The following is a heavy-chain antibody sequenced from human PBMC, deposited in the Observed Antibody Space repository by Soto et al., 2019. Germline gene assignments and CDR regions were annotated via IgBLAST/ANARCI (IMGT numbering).Heavy chain of an antibody. V-gene: IGHV4-30-4*01. D-gene: IGHD5-18*01. CDR1: GGSISSGGYY. CDR3: ARHGSYSYGGELWFDP. CDR2: IYYSGST. Sequence: SETLSLTCTVSGGSISSGGYYWSWIRQPPGKGLEWIGNIYYSGSTYYNPSLKSRVTISIDTSKNQFSLKLSSVTAADTAVFYCARHGSYSYGGELWFDPLGQGTLVTVSS. J-gene: IGHJ5*02.